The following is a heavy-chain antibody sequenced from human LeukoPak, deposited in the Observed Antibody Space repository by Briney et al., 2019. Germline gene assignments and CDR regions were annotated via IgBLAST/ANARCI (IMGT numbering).Heavy chain of an antibody. V-gene: IGHV4-30-4*07. CDR2: IYSSGST. Sequence: TLSLTCAVSGASISSDGYSWSWIRQPPGKRLECIGYIYSSGSTYYNPSLKSRVTISVDTSNNQFSLKLSSVTAADTAVYYCARGYDFWSGLVGGWFDPWGQGTLVTVSS. J-gene: IGHJ5*02. D-gene: IGHD3-3*01. CDR1: GASISSDGYS. CDR3: ARGYDFWSGLVGGWFDP.